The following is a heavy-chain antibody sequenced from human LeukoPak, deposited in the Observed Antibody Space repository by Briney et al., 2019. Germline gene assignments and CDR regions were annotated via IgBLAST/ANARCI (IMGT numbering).Heavy chain of an antibody. D-gene: IGHD2-2*01. Sequence: SQTLSLTCTVSGGSISSGGYYWSWLRQHPGKGLEWIGYIYYSGSTYYNPSLKSRVTISVDTSKNQFSLKLSSVIAADTAVYYCARTSSTSYFRFDPWGQGTLVTVSS. J-gene: IGHJ5*02. V-gene: IGHV4-31*03. CDR3: ARTSSTSYFRFDP. CDR2: IYYSGST. CDR1: GGSISSGGYY.